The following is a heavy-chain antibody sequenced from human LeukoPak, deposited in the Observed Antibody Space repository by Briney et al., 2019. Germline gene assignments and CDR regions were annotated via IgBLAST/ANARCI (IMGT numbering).Heavy chain of an antibody. Sequence: GGSLRLSCAASGFTFDDYAMHWVRQAPGKGLEWVSGISWNSGSIGYADSVKGRFTISRDNSKNTLYLQMNSLRAEDTAVYYCARESLGYCSGGSCPSFDYWGQGTLVTVSS. CDR1: GFTFDDYA. J-gene: IGHJ4*02. D-gene: IGHD2-15*01. CDR2: ISWNSGSI. CDR3: ARESLGYCSGGSCPSFDY. V-gene: IGHV3-9*01.